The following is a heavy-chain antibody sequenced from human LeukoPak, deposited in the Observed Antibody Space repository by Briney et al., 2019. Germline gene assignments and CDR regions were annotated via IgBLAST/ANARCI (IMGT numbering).Heavy chain of an antibody. Sequence: GGSLRLSCAASGFTFSRHAMTWVRQAPGKGLEWVSTISASGPYYADAVRGRFTISRDNSRNTLSLQMDSLRAEDTAVYYCAKDHESDGYPCLDHWGLGTLVTVSS. D-gene: IGHD3-22*01. CDR3: AKDHESDGYPCLDH. CDR1: GFTFSRHA. V-gene: IGHV3-23*01. CDR2: ISASGP. J-gene: IGHJ4*02.